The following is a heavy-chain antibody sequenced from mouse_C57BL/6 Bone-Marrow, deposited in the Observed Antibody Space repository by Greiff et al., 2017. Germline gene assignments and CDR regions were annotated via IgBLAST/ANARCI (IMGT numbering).Heavy chain of an antibody. CDR1: GYTFTDYY. V-gene: IGHV1-26*01. CDR2: INPNNGGT. J-gene: IGHJ2*01. Sequence: VQLQQSGPELVKPGASVKISCKASGYTFTDYYMNWVKQSHGKSLEWIGDINPNNGGTSYNQKFKGKATLTVDKSSSTAYMELRSLTSEDSAVYYCARWAAQAPYYFDDWGQGTTLTVSS. D-gene: IGHD3-2*02. CDR3: ARWAAQAPYYFDD.